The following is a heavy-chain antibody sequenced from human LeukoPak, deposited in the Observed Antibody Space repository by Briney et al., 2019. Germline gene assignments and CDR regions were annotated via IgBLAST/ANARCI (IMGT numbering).Heavy chain of an antibody. V-gene: IGHV3-23*01. CDR1: GSTFTSYA. J-gene: IGHJ4*02. CDR3: AKGRDSSSRTGFDY. Sequence: GGSLRLSCAASGSTFTSYAMSWVRQAPGKGLEWVSAISGSGANTYYADSVKGRFTISRDNSKDTLYLEMNSLRAEDTAVYYCAKGRDSSSRTGFDYWGQGTLVPVSS. CDR2: ISGSGANT. D-gene: IGHD6-13*01.